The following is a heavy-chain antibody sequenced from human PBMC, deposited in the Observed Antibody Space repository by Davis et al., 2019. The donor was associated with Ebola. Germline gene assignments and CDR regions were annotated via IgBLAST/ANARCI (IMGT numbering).Heavy chain of an antibody. V-gene: IGHV1-18*01. CDR1: GYTFTSYG. Sequence: AASVKVSCKASGYTFTSYGISWVRQAPGQGLEWMGWISAYNGNTNYAQKLQGRVTITTDTSTSKAYMELRSLRSDDTAVYYCARTAVYYGMDVWGQGTTVTVSS. CDR3: ARTAVYYGMDV. CDR2: ISAYNGNT. J-gene: IGHJ6*02.